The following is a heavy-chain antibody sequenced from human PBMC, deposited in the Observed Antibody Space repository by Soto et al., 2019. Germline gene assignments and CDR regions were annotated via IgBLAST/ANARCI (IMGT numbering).Heavy chain of an antibody. Sequence: GESLKISCKGSGYSFTSYWIGWVRQMPGKGLEWMGIIYPGDSDTRYSPSFQGQVTISADKSISTAYLQWSSLKASATAMYYCARHSPPYDDILTGPGYGMDVWGHGTTVTVSS. CDR2: IYPGDSDT. D-gene: IGHD3-9*01. CDR1: GYSFTSYW. CDR3: ARHSPPYDDILTGPGYGMDV. J-gene: IGHJ6*02. V-gene: IGHV5-51*01.